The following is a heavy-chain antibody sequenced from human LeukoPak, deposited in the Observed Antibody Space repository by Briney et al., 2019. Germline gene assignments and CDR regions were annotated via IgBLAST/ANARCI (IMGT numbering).Heavy chain of an antibody. Sequence: GASVKVSCKVSGYTLTELSMHWVRQAPGKGLEWMGGFDPEDGETIYAQKFQGRVTMTEDTSTDTAYMELSSLRSEDTAVYYCATDGFGGLSPRDYYYGMDVWGQGTTVTVSS. CDR1: GYTLTELS. D-gene: IGHD3-10*01. CDR3: ATDGFGGLSPRDYYYGMDV. V-gene: IGHV1-24*01. J-gene: IGHJ6*02. CDR2: FDPEDGET.